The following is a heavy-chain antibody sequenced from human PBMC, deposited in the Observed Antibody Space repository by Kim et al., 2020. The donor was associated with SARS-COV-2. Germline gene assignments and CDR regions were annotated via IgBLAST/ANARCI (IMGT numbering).Heavy chain of an antibody. V-gene: IGHV3-30*04. CDR1: GFTFSSYA. CDR3: ARDRFGELVYNWFDP. J-gene: IGHJ5*02. D-gene: IGHD3-10*01. Sequence: GGSLRLSCAASGFTFSSYAMHWVRQAPGKGLEWVAVISYDGSNKYYADSVKGRFTISRDNSKNTLYLQMNSLRAEDTAVYYCARDRFGELVYNWFDPWGQGTLVTVSS. CDR2: ISYDGSNK.